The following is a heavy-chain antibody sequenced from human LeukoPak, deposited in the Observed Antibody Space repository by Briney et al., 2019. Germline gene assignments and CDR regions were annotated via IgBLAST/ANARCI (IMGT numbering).Heavy chain of an antibody. CDR3: AKRSTVAGKVDY. J-gene: IGHJ4*02. V-gene: IGHV3-23*01. CDR1: GSTFSSSA. D-gene: IGHD6-19*01. CDR2: ISASGGNT. Sequence: GGSLRLSCAASGSTFSSSAMSWVRQAPGKGLEWVSLISASGGNTYYADSVKGRFTISRDNSKNTLYLQMNSLRAEDTAVYYCAKRSTVAGKVDYWGQGTLVTVSS.